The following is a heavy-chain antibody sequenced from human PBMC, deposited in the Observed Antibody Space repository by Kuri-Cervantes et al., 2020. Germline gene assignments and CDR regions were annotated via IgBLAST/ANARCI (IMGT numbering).Heavy chain of an antibody. Sequence: GESLKISCAASGFTFSSYGMHWVRQAPGKGLEWVAFIRYDGSNQYYADSVTGRFTISRDNSNNTLYLQMSSLRAEDAAMYYCASSAYSSSPASFDIWGQGTMVTVSS. J-gene: IGHJ3*02. CDR1: GFTFSSYG. CDR2: IRYDGSNQ. D-gene: IGHD6-13*01. CDR3: ASSAYSSSPASFDI. V-gene: IGHV3-30*02.